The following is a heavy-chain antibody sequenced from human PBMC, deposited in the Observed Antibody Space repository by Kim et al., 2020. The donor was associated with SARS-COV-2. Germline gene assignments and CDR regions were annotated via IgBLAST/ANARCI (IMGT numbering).Heavy chain of an antibody. CDR1: GYTFTSYY. D-gene: IGHD3-10*01. V-gene: IGHV1-46*01. CDR3: ARDDIGGGNYYGSGSYYTSGVGACYGRDV. J-gene: IGHJ6*02. CDR2: INPSGGST. Sequence: ASVKVSCKASGYTFTSYYMHWVRQAPGQGLEWMGIINPSGGSTSYAQKFQGRVTMTRDTSTSTVYMELSSLRSEDTAVYYCARDDIGGGNYYGSGSYYTSGVGACYGRDVWGQGTTVTVSS.